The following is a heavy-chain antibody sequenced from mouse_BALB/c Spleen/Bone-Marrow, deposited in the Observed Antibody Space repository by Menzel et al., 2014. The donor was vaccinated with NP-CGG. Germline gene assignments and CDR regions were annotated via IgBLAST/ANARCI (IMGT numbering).Heavy chain of an antibody. Sequence: VKLMESGPGLVAPSQSLSITCTVSGFSLTSYGVHWVRQPPGKVLEWLGVIWAGGSTNYNSALMSSLSISKDNSKSQVFLKMNSLQTDDTAMYYCARDWLRRAMDYWGQGISVTVSS. CDR1: GFSLTSYG. CDR2: IWAGGST. D-gene: IGHD2-2*01. CDR3: ARDWLRRAMDY. V-gene: IGHV2-9*02. J-gene: IGHJ4*01.